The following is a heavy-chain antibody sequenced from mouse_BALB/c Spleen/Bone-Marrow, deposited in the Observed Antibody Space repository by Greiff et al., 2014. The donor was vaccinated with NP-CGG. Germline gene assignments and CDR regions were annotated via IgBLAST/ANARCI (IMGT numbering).Heavy chain of an antibody. Sequence: EVKLQESGPELVKPGASVKISCKTSGYTFTEYTMHWVKQSHGQSLEWIGGINPNNGGTIYNQKFKGKATLTVDNSSSTAYMEHRSLTSEDTAVYYGERKDYGDNYVIDYWGQGTLVTVSA. CDR1: GYTFTEYT. J-gene: IGHJ4*01. CDR2: INPNNGGT. CDR3: ERKDYGDNYVIDY. V-gene: IGHV1-18*01. D-gene: IGHD1-2*01.